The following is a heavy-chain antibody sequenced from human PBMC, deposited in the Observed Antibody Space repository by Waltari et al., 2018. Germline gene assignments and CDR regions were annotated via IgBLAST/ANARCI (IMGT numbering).Heavy chain of an antibody. CDR2: IYTSGST. CDR3: ASEDRKRYYMDV. Sequence: QVQLQESGPGLVKPSQTLSLTCTVSGGSISSGSYYWSWIRQPAGKGLEWIGRIYTSGSTHYNPSLKSRGTMSVDTSKNQFSLKLSSVTAADTAVYYCASEDRKRYYMDVWGKGTTVTVSS. V-gene: IGHV4-61*02. CDR1: GGSISSGSYY. J-gene: IGHJ6*03.